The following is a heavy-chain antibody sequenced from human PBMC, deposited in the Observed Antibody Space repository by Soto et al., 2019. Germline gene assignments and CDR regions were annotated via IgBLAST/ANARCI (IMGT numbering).Heavy chain of an antibody. D-gene: IGHD3-22*01. J-gene: IGHJ6*02. CDR1: GGSISSSNW. CDR3: ARNEYYYDSSGPNYGMDV. Sequence: SETLSITGAVSGGSISSSNWWSCVRQPPGKGLEWIGEIYHSVSTNYNPSLKSRVTISVDKSKNQFSLKLSSVTAADTAVYYCARNEYYYDSSGPNYGMDVWGQGTTVTVSS. CDR2: IYHSVST. V-gene: IGHV4-4*02.